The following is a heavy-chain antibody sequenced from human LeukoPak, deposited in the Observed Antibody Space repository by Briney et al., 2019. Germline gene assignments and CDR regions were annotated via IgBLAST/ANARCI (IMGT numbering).Heavy chain of an antibody. V-gene: IGHV3-48*01. CDR1: GFAFSTYG. Sequence: PGGSLRLSCTASGFAFSTYGMNWVRQAPGKGLEWVSYISSSNTIYYADSVKGRFTISRDNAKNTLYLQMNSLRAEDTAVYYCARRSHSMDVWGQGTTVTVSS. CDR2: ISSSNTI. J-gene: IGHJ6*02. CDR3: ARRSHSMDV.